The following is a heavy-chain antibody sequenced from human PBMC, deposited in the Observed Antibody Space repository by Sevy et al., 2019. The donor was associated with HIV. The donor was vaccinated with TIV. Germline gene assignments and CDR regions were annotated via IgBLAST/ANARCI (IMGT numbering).Heavy chain of an antibody. CDR3: VVAQHLFAWLDP. J-gene: IGHJ5*02. CDR1: GYSISDYY. CDR2: INPNSGDT. D-gene: IGHD6-13*01. Sequence: ASVKVSCKASGYSISDYYIHWVRQAPGQGLEWMAWINPNSGDTNYAHNFRDRVTVTRDTFIGTVSLDLTRLTSGDTVVYYCVVAQHLFAWLDPWGQGTLVTVSS. V-gene: IGHV1-2*02.